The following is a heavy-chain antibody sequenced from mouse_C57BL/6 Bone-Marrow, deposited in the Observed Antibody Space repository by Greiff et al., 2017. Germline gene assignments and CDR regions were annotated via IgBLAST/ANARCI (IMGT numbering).Heavy chain of an antibody. CDR2: IDPEDGET. CDR1: GFNIKDYY. CDR3: AREAYEGSGDKRKSYYFEN. V-gene: IGHV14-2*01. Sequence: EVQLQQSGAELVKPGASVKLSCTASGFNIKDYYMHWVKQRTEQGLGWIGRIDPEDGETKYAPKFQGKATITADTSSNTAYLQLSSLTSEDTAVYYCAREAYEGSGDKRKSYYFENGGQGTTLTVSS. J-gene: IGHJ2*01. D-gene: IGHD1-1*01.